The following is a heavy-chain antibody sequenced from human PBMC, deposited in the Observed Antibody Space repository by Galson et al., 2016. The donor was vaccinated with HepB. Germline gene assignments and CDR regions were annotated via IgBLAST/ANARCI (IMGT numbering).Heavy chain of an antibody. CDR1: GFSFSTYS. Sequence: SLRLSCAASGFSFSTYSMNWVRQAPGKGLEWISYVGWNPSTLKYADSVRGRFTISRDNARNSVSLQMTSLRGEDTAVYYCARDKDYGFDYWGQGILVTASS. V-gene: IGHV3-48*04. J-gene: IGHJ4*02. CDR2: VGWNPSTL. CDR3: ARDKDYGFDY. D-gene: IGHD3-16*01.